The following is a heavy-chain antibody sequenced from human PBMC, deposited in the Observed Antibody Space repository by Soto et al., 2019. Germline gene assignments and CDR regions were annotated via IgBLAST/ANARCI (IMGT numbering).Heavy chain of an antibody. J-gene: IGHJ6*01. CDR2: TYYRSKWYN. CDR1: GDSVSRDSAD. Sequence: PSQTLSLTCVILGDSVSRDSADWNWIRQSPSRGLEWLGRTYYRSKWYNDYAVAVKSRITINADTYKNHCSLHLNSVTPEDTAVCCGAEVRWLRGIGVWGQGTTVTVSS. CDR3: AEVRWLRGIGV. V-gene: IGHV6-1*01. D-gene: IGHD5-18*01.